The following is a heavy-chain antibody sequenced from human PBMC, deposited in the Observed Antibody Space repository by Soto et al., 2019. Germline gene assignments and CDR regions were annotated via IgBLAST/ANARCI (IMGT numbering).Heavy chain of an antibody. J-gene: IGHJ4*02. V-gene: IGHV3-74*01. D-gene: IGHD4-17*01. CDR1: GFTFSSYY. Sequence: EVQLVESGGGLVQPGGSLRLSCAASGFTFSSYYMHWVRQAPGKGLVWISRIKTDGSVTNYADSVKGRFTISRDNAKNSLYLNMNSLRDDDTAVYYCARGYYGVPPDLDYWGQGTLVSVSS. CDR3: ARGYYGVPPDLDY. CDR2: IKTDGSVT.